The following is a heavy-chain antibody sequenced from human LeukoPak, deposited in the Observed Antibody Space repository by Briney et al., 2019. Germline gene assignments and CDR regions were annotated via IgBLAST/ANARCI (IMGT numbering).Heavy chain of an antibody. D-gene: IGHD3-22*01. Sequence: GGSLRLPCAASGFTFSSYGMHWVRQAPGKGLEWVAFIRYDGSNKYYADSVKGRFTISRDNSKNTLYLQMNSLRAEDTAVYYCAKDYLRVVVIANDAFDIWGKGQWSPSLQ. CDR1: GFTFSSYG. J-gene: IGHJ3*02. V-gene: IGHV3-30*02. CDR2: IRYDGSNK. CDR3: AKDYLRVVVIANDAFDI.